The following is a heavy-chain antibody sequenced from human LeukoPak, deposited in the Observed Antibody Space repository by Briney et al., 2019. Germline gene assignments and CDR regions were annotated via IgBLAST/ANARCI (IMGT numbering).Heavy chain of an antibody. Sequence: PSETLSLTCTVSGGSISSYYWSWIRQPPGKGLEWIGYIYYSGSTNYNPSLKSRVTISVDTSKNQFSLKLSSVTAADTAVYYCARLSSGWPDYWGQGTLVTVSS. V-gene: IGHV4-59*08. CDR1: GGSISSYY. J-gene: IGHJ4*02. D-gene: IGHD6-19*01. CDR2: IYYSGST. CDR3: ARLSSGWPDY.